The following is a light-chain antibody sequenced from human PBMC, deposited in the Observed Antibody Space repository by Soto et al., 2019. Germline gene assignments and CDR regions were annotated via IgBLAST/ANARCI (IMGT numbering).Light chain of an antibody. CDR3: QQRSNWPYT. Sequence: EIVLTQSPATLSLSPGERATLSCRASQSVSSYLAWYQQKPGQAPRLLIYDASNRATGIPARFSGSGSGTDFTLTISSLEPEVFAVYYCQQRSNWPYTCGQGTKLEIK. CDR1: QSVSSY. V-gene: IGKV3-11*01. CDR2: DAS. J-gene: IGKJ2*01.